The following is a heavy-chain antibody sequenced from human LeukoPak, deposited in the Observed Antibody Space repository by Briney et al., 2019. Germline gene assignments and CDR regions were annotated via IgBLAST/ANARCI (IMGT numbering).Heavy chain of an antibody. Sequence: PGGSLRLSCAVSGFTVSSNYMNWVRQAPGKGLERVSIIYSGGSTYYTDSVKGRFTISRDNSKNTLYLQMNSLRAEDTAVYYCARHDGGYGPFDYWGQGTLVTVSS. CDR3: ARHDGGYGPFDY. CDR1: GFTVSSNY. V-gene: IGHV3-53*01. D-gene: IGHD5-12*01. J-gene: IGHJ4*02. CDR2: IYSGGST.